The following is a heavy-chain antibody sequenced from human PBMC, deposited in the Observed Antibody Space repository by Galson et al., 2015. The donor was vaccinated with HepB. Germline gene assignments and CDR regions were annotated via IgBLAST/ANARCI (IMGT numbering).Heavy chain of an antibody. CDR3: ARAVSYSWYCGY. V-gene: IGHV3-30*04. D-gene: IGHD2-15*01. CDR1: GITFSPYT. CDR2: LSYDERNE. Sequence: SLRLSCAGSGITFSPYTVHWVRQAPGKGLEWVALLSYDERNEIYADSVKGRFTITRDNSKNTVYLQMSSLRAEDTAMYYCARAVSYSWYCGYWGRGTLVTVSS. J-gene: IGHJ4*02.